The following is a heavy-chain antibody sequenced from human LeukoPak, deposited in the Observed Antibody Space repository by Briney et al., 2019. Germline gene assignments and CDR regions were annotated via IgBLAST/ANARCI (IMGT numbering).Heavy chain of an antibody. CDR3: VSWAGGNSDVASFDY. J-gene: IGHJ4*02. CDR1: VYIFSDYY. V-gene: IGHV1-2*02. D-gene: IGHD5-12*01. Sequence: ASVKVSCKASVYIFSDYYIHWVRQAPGRGVEWMGFITRYSGATNIAQKFQGRVTLTMETSISTADVALTNLASDDTAVSYCVSWAGGNSDVASFDYWGQGTLVIVSS. CDR2: ITRYSGAT.